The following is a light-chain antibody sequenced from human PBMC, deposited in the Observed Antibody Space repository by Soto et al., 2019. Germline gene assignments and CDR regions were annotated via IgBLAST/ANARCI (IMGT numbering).Light chain of an antibody. CDR1: SSDVGSYNL. CDR2: EGS. V-gene: IGLV2-23*01. Sequence: QSVLTQPASVSGSPGQSITISCTGTSSDVGSYNLVSWYQHHPGKAPKLMIYEGSKRPSGVSNRFSGSKSGNTASLTNSGLQAEDEADYYCCSFAGSSTYVFGTGTKVTVL. J-gene: IGLJ1*01. CDR3: CSFAGSSTYV.